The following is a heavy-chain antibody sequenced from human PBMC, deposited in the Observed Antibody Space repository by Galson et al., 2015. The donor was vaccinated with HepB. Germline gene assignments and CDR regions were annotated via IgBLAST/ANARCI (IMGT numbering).Heavy chain of an antibody. CDR2: IRSKAYGGTT. Sequence: SLRLSCAASGFTFGDYAMSWFRQAPGKGLEWVGFIRSKAYGGTTEYAASVKGRFTISRDDSKSIAYLQMNSLKTEDTAVYYCTREEYSSGWDVYYYGMDAWGQGTTVTVSS. CDR1: GFTFGDYA. CDR3: TREEYSSGWDVYYYGMDA. J-gene: IGHJ6*02. D-gene: IGHD6-19*01. V-gene: IGHV3-49*03.